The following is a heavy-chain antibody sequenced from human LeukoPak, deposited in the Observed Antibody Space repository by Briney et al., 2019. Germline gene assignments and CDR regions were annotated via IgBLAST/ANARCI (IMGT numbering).Heavy chain of an antibody. CDR2: ISSSRSYI. CDR1: GFTFSSYS. CDR3: AREPSNYYDSSGYDY. D-gene: IGHD3-22*01. J-gene: IGHJ4*02. V-gene: IGHV3-21*01. Sequence: GGSLRLSCAASGFTFSSYSMNWVRQAPGKGLEWVSSISSSRSYIYYADSVKGRSTISRDNAKNSLYLQMNSPRAEDTAVYYCAREPSNYYDSSGYDYWGQGTQVTVSS.